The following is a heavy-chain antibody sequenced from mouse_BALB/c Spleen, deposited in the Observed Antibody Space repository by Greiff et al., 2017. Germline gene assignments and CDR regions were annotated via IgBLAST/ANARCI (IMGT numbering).Heavy chain of an antibody. V-gene: IGHV1-82*01. CDR2: IYPGDGDT. D-gene: IGHD2-14*01. J-gene: IGHJ3*01. Sequence: QVQLQQSGPELVKPGASVKISCKASGYAFSSSWMNWVKQRPGQGLEWIGRIYPGDGDTNSNGKFKGKATLTADKSSSTAYMQLSSLTSVDSAVYFCARSREDYRYDESGFAYGGQGTLVTVSA. CDR3: ARSREDYRYDESGFAY. CDR1: GYAFSSSW.